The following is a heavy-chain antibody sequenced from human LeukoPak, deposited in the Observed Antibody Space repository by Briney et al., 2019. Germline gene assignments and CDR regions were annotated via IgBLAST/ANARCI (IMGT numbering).Heavy chain of an antibody. CDR2: ISGYNGNT. CDR1: GYTFTTYN. D-gene: IGHD3-10*01. V-gene: IGHV1-18*01. J-gene: IGHJ6*03. CDR3: AREQRWFGEWKDYYYYMDV. Sequence: ASVKVSCKASGYTFTTYNINWVRQAPGQGLEWMGWISGYNGNTNYAQKLQGRVTMTTDTSTSTAYMELSRLRSDDTAVYYCAREQRWFGEWKDYYYYMDVWDKGTTVTVSS.